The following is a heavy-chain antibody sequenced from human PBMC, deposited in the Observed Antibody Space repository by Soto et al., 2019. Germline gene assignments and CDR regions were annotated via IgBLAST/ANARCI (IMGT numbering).Heavy chain of an antibody. Sequence: QVQLVESGGGVVQPGRSLRLSCAASGFTFSSYGMHWVRQAPGKGLEWVAVILYDGSNKYYADSVKGRFTISRDNSKNTLYLQTNSLRADDTAVYYCAKDMAAVAGPIDYWGQGTLVTVSS. CDR1: GFTFSSYG. J-gene: IGHJ4*02. CDR3: AKDMAAVAGPIDY. CDR2: ILYDGSNK. D-gene: IGHD6-19*01. V-gene: IGHV3-30*18.